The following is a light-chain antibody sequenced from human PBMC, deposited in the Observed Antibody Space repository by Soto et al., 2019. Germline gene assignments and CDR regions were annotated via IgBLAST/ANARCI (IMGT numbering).Light chain of an antibody. CDR3: QQYYSYPHT. V-gene: IGKV1-8*01. J-gene: IGKJ1*01. CDR2: AAS. Sequence: AIRMTQSPSSFSASTGDRVTITCRASQGISSYLAWYQQKPGKAPKLLIYAASTLQSGVPSRFSGSGSGTDFTLTISCLQSEDFATYYCQQYYSYPHTLGQGTKVEIK. CDR1: QGISSY.